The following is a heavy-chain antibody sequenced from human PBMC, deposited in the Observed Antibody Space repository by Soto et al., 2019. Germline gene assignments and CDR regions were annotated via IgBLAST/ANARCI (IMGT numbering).Heavy chain of an antibody. Sequence: LRLSCVASGFTFSDYYMSWIRQAPGKGLEWVSYISDNGRTTYHADSVEGRFTISRDNTKDSLYLQMYSLRAEDTAVYYCARDLGTSMVPYWGQGTLVTVSS. CDR1: GFTFSDYY. J-gene: IGHJ1*01. D-gene: IGHD3-10*01. CDR2: ISDNGRTT. V-gene: IGHV3-11*01. CDR3: ARDLGTSMVPY.